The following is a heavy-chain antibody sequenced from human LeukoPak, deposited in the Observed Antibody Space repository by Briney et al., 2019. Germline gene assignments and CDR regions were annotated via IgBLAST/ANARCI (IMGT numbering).Heavy chain of an antibody. V-gene: IGHV1-46*01. CDR1: GYTFTSYY. CDR2: INPSGGST. D-gene: IGHD4-17*01. J-gene: IGHJ4*02. CDR3: ARTNHDYGDYVG. Sequence: ASVKVSCKASGYTFTSYYMHWVRQAPGLGLEWMGIINPSGGSTSYAQKFQGRVTMTRDTSTSTVYMELSSLRSEDTAVYYCARTNHDYGDYVGWGQGTLVTVSS.